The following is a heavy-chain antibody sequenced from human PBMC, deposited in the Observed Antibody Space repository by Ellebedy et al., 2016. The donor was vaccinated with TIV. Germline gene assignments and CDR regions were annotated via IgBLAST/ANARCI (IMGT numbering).Heavy chain of an antibody. CDR3: AKESDAFDI. CDR2: ISSDGSIP. Sequence: GESLKISXAASGFTFSTYAMNWVRQAPGKGLEWVQGISSDGSIPYYTASLRGRFTISRDNSNNTLYLQMNSLQVEDTAVYYCAKESDAFDIWGQGTLVTVSS. CDR1: GFTFSTYA. J-gene: IGHJ3*02. V-gene: IGHV3-30*18.